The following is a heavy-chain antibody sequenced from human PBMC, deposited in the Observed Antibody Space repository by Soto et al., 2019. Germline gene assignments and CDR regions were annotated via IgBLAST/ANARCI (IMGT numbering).Heavy chain of an antibody. CDR2: IYHSEST. Sequence: PSETLSLTCAVSGGSISSSNWWSWVRQPPGKGLEWIGEIYHSESTNYNPSLKSRVTISVDKSKNQFSLKLSSVTAADTAVYYCARGTYYYDSSGYENAFDIWGQGTMVTVSS. D-gene: IGHD3-22*01. J-gene: IGHJ3*02. V-gene: IGHV4-4*02. CDR1: GGSISSSNW. CDR3: ARGTYYYDSSGYENAFDI.